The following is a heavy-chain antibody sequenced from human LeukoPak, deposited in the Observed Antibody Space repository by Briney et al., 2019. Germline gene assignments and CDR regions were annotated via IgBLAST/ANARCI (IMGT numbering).Heavy chain of an antibody. CDR2: ISSSSSYI. D-gene: IGHD3-22*01. CDR1: GFTFSSYT. Sequence: GGSLTLSCAASGFTFSSYTMYWVRQAPGKGLEWVSSISSSSSYIYYADSVKGRFTISRDNAKNSVYLQMNSLRAEDTAVYYCARARNNYDSSSYSALDYWGQGTLVTVSS. V-gene: IGHV3-21*01. CDR3: ARARNNYDSSSYSALDY. J-gene: IGHJ4*02.